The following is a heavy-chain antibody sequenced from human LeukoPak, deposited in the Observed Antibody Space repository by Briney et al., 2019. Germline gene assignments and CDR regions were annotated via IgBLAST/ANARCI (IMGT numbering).Heavy chain of an antibody. V-gene: IGHV6-1*01. CDR2: TYYQSKWYT. CDR3: VRWGHQDRTFDL. Sequence: SHPLSLTCAISGDRVSSNSAAWGWVRQSPWGGLEWLGRTYYQSKWYTQYAPHVKSRVTIDPDTSKNHLSLQLNSVTPEVTAVYYCVRWGHQDRTFDLWGQGTMVTVSS. J-gene: IGHJ3*01. CDR1: GDRVSSNSAA. D-gene: IGHD3-16*01.